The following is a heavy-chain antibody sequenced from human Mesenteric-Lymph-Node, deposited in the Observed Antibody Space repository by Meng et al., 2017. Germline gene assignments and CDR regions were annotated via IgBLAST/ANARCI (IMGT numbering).Heavy chain of an antibody. CDR2: IYYSGST. CDR1: GGSISSGGHS. V-gene: IGHV4-31*03. D-gene: IGHD3-22*01. CDR3: ARVDSSGYFLDY. Sequence: QVQLQDSGPGLVKHSQTLSLTCTVSGGSISSGGHSWSWIRQHPGKGLEWIAYIYYSGSTYYNPSLKSRVILSVDTSKNQFSLKLSSVTAADTAVYYCARVDSSGYFLDYWGQGTLVTVSS. J-gene: IGHJ4*01.